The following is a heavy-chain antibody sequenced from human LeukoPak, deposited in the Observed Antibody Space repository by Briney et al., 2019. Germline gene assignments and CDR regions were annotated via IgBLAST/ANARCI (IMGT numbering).Heavy chain of an antibody. D-gene: IGHD3-10*01. J-gene: IGHJ4*02. CDR1: GYTFTDYH. Sequence: ASVKVSCKASGYTFTDYHMHWVRQAPGQGLEWLGWINPNNGGTNYAQKFQGRVTMTRDTSISTAYMELSSLRSDDTALYYCARDRGGGSGTYYILYWGLGSLVTVSS. CDR2: INPNNGGT. V-gene: IGHV1-2*02. CDR3: ARDRGGGSGTYYILY.